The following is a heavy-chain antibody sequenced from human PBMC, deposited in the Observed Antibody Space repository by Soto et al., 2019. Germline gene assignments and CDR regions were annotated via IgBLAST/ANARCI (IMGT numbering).Heavy chain of an antibody. D-gene: IGHD2-2*01. J-gene: IGHJ5*02. Sequence: SPALSLTSTGGADSIRSAASHWCWVRRPTAEGLEWIATVYYSGSSYYNPSLKSRLTISVDTTKNQFSLQFKSMTAADTAVYYCAKLSCTSSPCYFPGCFDPWGQGTLVTVS. CDR2: VYYSGSS. CDR1: ADSIRSAASH. V-gene: IGHV4-31*02. CDR3: AKLSCTSSPCYFPGCFDP.